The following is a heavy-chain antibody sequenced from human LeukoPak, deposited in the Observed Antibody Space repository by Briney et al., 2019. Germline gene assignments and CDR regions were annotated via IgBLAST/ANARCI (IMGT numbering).Heavy chain of an antibody. D-gene: IGHD2-15*01. Sequence: GGSLRLSCAASGFTFSSYWMSWVRQAPGKGLEWVSALYSGGGAYYADSVKDRFTISRDYSQNTSLLQMSSLRAEDTALYYCARGKTSDDIVEDAFDIWGQGTMVAVSS. J-gene: IGHJ3*02. CDR1: GFTFSSYW. V-gene: IGHV3-66*01. CDR2: LYSGGGA. CDR3: ARGKTSDDIVEDAFDI.